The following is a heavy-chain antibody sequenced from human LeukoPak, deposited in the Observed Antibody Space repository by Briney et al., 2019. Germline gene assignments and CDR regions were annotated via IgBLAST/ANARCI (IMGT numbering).Heavy chain of an antibody. Sequence: PGGSLRLSCSASGFTFSSYAMSWVRQAPGKGLEWVSAISGSGGSTYYADSVKGRFTISRDNSKNTLYLQMNSLRAEDTAVYYCAKGYYDFWSGYYGFDPWGQGTLVTVSS. CDR2: ISGSGGST. V-gene: IGHV3-23*01. CDR3: AKGYYDFWSGYYGFDP. D-gene: IGHD3-3*01. J-gene: IGHJ5*02. CDR1: GFTFSSYA.